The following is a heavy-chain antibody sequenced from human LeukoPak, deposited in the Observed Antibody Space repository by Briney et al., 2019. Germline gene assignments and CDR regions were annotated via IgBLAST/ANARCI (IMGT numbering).Heavy chain of an antibody. CDR1: GFTFSNYS. D-gene: IGHD6-19*01. V-gene: IGHV3-21*05. Sequence: GGSLRLSCAASGFTFSNYSMNWVRQAPGKGLEWVSYISSSSSYTNYADSVKGRFTISRDNAKNSLYLQMNSLRAEDTAVYYCARYLKNFAVDWGQGTLVTVSS. J-gene: IGHJ4*02. CDR3: ARYLKNFAVD. CDR2: ISSSSSYT.